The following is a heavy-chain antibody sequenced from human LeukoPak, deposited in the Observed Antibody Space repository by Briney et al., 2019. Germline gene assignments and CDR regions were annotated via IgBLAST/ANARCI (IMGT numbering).Heavy chain of an antibody. CDR1: GFTFRGSA. CDR2: IRSKANSYAT. J-gene: IGHJ4*02. V-gene: IGHV3-73*01. Sequence: GGSLRLSCAASGFTFRGSAMHWVRQASGKGLEWVGRIRSKANSYATAYAASVKGRFTISRDDSKNTAYLQMNSLKTEDTAVYYCTRLVTGDDYWGQGTLVTVSS. CDR3: TRLVTGDDY. D-gene: IGHD2-21*02.